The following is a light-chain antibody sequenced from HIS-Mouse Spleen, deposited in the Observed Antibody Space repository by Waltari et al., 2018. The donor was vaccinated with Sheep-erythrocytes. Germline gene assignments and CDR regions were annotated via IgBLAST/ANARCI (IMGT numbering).Light chain of an antibody. CDR2: DVS. V-gene: IGLV2-11*01. Sequence: QSALTQPRSVSGSPGQSVTISCTGTSSDVGGYNYVPWYQQYPGKAPKLMIYDVSKRPSGVPDRFSGSKSGTSASLAISGLQSEDEADYYCAAWDDSLNVLVFGGGTKLTVL. CDR1: SSDVGGYNY. J-gene: IGLJ3*02. CDR3: AAWDDSLNVLV.